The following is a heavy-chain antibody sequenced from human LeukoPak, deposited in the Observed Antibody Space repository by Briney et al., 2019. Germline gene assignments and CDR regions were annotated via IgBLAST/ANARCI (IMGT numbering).Heavy chain of an antibody. CDR2: INGDGSST. D-gene: IGHD3-16*01. CDR3: LRGLDS. J-gene: IGHJ5*01. CDR1: GFTFSSDW. V-gene: IGHV3-74*01. Sequence: PGGSLRPSCAASGFTFSSDWMHWVRQAPGKGLVCVSYINGDGSSTNYADSVRGRFTISRDNAKKTLYLQMNSLRDEDTAVYYCLRGLDSWGLGTLVTVSS.